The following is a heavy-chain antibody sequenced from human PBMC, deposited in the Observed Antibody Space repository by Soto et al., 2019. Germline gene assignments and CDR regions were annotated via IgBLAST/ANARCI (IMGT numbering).Heavy chain of an antibody. V-gene: IGHV4-34*01. J-gene: IGHJ5*02. CDR3: ARLDFWSGYRFDP. CDR1: GGSFSGYY. CDR2: INHSGST. D-gene: IGHD3-3*01. Sequence: PSETLSLTCAVYGGSFSGYYWSWIRQPPGKGLEWIGEINHSGSTNYNPSLKSRVTISVDTSKNQFSLKLSSVTAADTAVYCCARLDFWSGYRFDPWGQGTLVTVSS.